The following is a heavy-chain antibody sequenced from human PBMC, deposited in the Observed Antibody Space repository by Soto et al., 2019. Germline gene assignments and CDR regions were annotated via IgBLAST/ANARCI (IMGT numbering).Heavy chain of an antibody. J-gene: IGHJ6*03. CDR2: IYYSGST. V-gene: IGHV4-31*03. CDR3: AREDSTEVCIGG. Sequence: SETLSLTCTVSVGSISSGNYFWSWIRQHPGKGLEWIGYIYYSGSTYYNPSLKSRVTISVDTSRNQFSLKLRSVTAADTAVYYCAREDSTEVCIGGCGKGNTVT. D-gene: IGHD3-10*01. CDR1: VGSISSGNYF.